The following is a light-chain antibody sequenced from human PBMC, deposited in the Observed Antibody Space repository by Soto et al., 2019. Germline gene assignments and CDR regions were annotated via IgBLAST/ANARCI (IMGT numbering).Light chain of an antibody. CDR2: AAS. CDR1: QTISTY. Sequence: DMQMTQSPSSLSASVGDSVTIXXRASQTISTYLNWYQQKTGKAPKILISAASSLRSGVPSRFSGSGSGTDFTLTISSLQLEDFATYYCQQSYSTITFGQGTRLEIK. J-gene: IGKJ5*01. CDR3: QQSYSTIT. V-gene: IGKV1-39*01.